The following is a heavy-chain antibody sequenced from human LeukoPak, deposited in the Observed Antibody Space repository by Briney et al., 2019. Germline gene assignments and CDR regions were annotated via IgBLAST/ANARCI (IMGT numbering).Heavy chain of an antibody. Sequence: GGSLRLSCAASGFTFSSYWMSWVRQAPGKGLEWVSAISGSGGSTYYADSVKGRFTISRDNSKNTLYLQMNSLRAEDTAVYYCAKDPPSGYCSSTSCYDYWGQGTLVTVSS. V-gene: IGHV3-23*01. J-gene: IGHJ4*02. CDR1: GFTFSSYW. CDR2: ISGSGGST. D-gene: IGHD2-2*01. CDR3: AKDPPSGYCSSTSCYDY.